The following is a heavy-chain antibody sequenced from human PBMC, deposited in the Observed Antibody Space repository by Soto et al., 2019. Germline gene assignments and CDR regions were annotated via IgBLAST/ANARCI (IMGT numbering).Heavy chain of an antibody. V-gene: IGHV3-21*01. CDR2: ISRSSSYI. CDR1: GFTFSSYS. Sequence: GGSLRLSCAASGFTFSSYSMNWVRQAPGKGLEWVSSISRSSSYIYYADSVKARFTISTDSAKTSLCKHRNSLRVEKTGVIYCARESKYIAAAGSYYYYGMDDWGQGTTVTVSS. J-gene: IGHJ6*02. D-gene: IGHD6-13*01. CDR3: ARESKYIAAAGSYYYYGMDD.